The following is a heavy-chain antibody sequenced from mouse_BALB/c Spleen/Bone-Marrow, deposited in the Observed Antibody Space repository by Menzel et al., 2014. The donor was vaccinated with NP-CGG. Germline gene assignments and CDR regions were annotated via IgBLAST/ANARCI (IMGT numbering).Heavy chain of an antibody. D-gene: IGHD1-1*01. J-gene: IGHJ1*01. CDR1: GFTFSSYA. V-gene: IGHV5-6-5*01. CDR3: ARVTDTFYYGSSYWYFDV. CDR2: ISSGGST. Sequence: VQLKESGGGLVKSGGSLKLSCAASGFTFSSYAMSWVRQTPEKRLEWVASISSGGSTYYPDSVKGRFTISRDNVRNILYLQMSSLRSEDTAMYYCARVTDTFYYGSSYWYFDVWGAGTTVTVSS.